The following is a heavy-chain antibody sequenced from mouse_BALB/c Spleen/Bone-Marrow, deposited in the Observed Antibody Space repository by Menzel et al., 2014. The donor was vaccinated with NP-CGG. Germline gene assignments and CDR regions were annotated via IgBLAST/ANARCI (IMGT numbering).Heavy chain of an antibody. CDR1: GFTFSSYT. CDR2: ISNGGGST. Sequence: EVDVVVSGGGLVQPGGSLKLSCAASGFTFSSYTMSWVRQTPEKRLDWVAYISNGGGSTYYPDTVNGRFTIFRDNAKNTLCLQRSNLKYEDTAMYYCARGNGFAYWGRGALVTVSA. CDR3: ARGNGFAY. V-gene: IGHV5-12-2*01. J-gene: IGHJ3*01.